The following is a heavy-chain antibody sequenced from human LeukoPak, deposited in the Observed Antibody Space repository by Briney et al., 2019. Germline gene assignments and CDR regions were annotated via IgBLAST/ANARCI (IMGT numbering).Heavy chain of an antibody. Sequence: ASVKVSCKASGYTFTGYYMHWVRQAPGQGLEWMGWINPNSGGTNYAQKFQGRVTMTRDTSISTAYMELSRLRSDDTAVYYCARASGYSHYYYYYMDVWGKGTTVTVSS. CDR1: GYTFTGYY. CDR3: ARASGYSHYYYYYMDV. CDR2: INPNSGGT. D-gene: IGHD2-15*01. V-gene: IGHV1-2*02. J-gene: IGHJ6*03.